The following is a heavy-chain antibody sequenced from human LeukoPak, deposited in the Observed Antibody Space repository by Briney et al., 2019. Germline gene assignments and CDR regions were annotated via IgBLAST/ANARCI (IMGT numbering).Heavy chain of an antibody. CDR3: AGLDSRPYFDY. V-gene: IGHV4-30-2*01. CDR2: IYHSGST. J-gene: IGHJ4*02. CDR1: GGSISSGGYY. D-gene: IGHD3-22*01. Sequence: SETLSLTCTVSGGSISSGGYYWSWIRQPPGKGLEWIGYIYHSGSTYYNPSLKSRVTISVDRSKNQFSLKLSSVTAADTAVYYCAGLDSRPYFDYWGQGTLVTVSS.